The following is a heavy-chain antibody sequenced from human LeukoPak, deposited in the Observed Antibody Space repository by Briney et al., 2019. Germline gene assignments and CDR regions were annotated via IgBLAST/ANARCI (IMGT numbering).Heavy chain of an antibody. V-gene: IGHV3-23*01. CDR3: AKDLLAATIDYYFDY. D-gene: IGHD5-12*01. Sequence: GGSLRLSCAASGFTFSEYAMDWVRQAPGKGLEWVSAISGSGGSTYYADSVKGRFTISRDNSKNTLYVQMNSLRAEDTAVYYCAKDLLAATIDYYFDYWGQGTLVTVSS. CDR1: GFTFSEYA. J-gene: IGHJ4*02. CDR2: ISGSGGST.